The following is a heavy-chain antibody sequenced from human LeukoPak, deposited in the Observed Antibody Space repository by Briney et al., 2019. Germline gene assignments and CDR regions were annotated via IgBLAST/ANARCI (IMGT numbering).Heavy chain of an antibody. CDR1: GFTFSSHG. CDR3: AKDRVRGVAYYYFDY. Sequence: GGSLRLSCAASGFTFSSHGMSWVRQAPGKGLEWVSGISGSGVSTYYADSVKGRFTISRDNSKNTLYPQMNSLRAEDTAVYYCAKDRVRGVAYYYFDYWGQGTLVTVSS. J-gene: IGHJ4*02. D-gene: IGHD3-10*01. CDR2: ISGSGVST. V-gene: IGHV3-23*01.